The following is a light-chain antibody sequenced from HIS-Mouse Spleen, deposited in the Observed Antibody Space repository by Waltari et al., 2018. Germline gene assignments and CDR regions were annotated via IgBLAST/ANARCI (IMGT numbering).Light chain of an antibody. CDR3: QAWDSSTVV. CDR1: TLGDKY. J-gene: IGLJ2*01. Sequence: SYELTQPPSVSVSPGQTASITCSGDTLGDKYACWYQQKPGQSPVLVIYQDSKRPSGIPERFSGSNSGNTATLTIGGTQAMDEADYYCQAWDSSTVVFGGGTKLTVL. V-gene: IGLV3-1*01. CDR2: QDS.